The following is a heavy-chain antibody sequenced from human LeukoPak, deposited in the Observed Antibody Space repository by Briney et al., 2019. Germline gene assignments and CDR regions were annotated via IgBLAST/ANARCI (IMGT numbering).Heavy chain of an antibody. CDR2: ISNNGGYT. V-gene: IGHV3-23*01. J-gene: IGHJ4*02. D-gene: IGHD2-15*01. Sequence: GGSLRLSCAASGFTFSSSAMSWVRQAPGKGLERVSAISNNGGYTYYADSVQGRFTISRDNSKSTLCLQMNSLRAEDTAVYYCAKQLGYCSDGSCYFPYWGQGTLVTVSS. CDR1: GFTFSSSA. CDR3: AKQLGYCSDGSCYFPY.